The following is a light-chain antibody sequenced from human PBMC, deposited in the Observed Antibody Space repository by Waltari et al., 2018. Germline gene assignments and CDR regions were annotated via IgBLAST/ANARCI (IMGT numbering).Light chain of an antibody. Sequence: DIQLTQSPSFLSASVGDRVTITCRASQGITSYLAWDQQKPGKAPKLLIYAATTLQSGVPSRFSGSGSGTEFTLTFSSLQPEDFATYYCQQVNSYPITFGQGTRLEIK. V-gene: IGKV1-9*01. CDR1: QGITSY. J-gene: IGKJ5*01. CDR2: AAT. CDR3: QQVNSYPIT.